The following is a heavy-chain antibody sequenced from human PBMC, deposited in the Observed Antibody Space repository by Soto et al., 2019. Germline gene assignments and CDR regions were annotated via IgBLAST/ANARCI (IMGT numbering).Heavy chain of an antibody. CDR3: ARVDIAVAFLFDY. D-gene: IGHD6-19*01. Sequence: GGSLRLSCAASGFTFADFWMHWVRQVPGKGLVWVSRINSDALTTSYADSVKGRFTISRDNARSTLYLQMNSLTADDTAVYYCARVDIAVAFLFDYWGQGTLVTVSS. CDR2: INSDALTT. V-gene: IGHV3-74*01. J-gene: IGHJ4*02. CDR1: GFTFADFW.